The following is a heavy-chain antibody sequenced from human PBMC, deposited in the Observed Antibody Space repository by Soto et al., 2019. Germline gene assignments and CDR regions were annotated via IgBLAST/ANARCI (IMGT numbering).Heavy chain of an antibody. Sequence: EVQLLESGGGLVQPGGSLRLSCAASGFTFSSYAMSWVRQAPGKGLEWVSAISGSGGSTYYADSVKGRFTISRDNSKNSLYLQMNSLGAEDTAVYYCVGYQLLSNYWGQGTLVTVSS. J-gene: IGHJ4*02. CDR2: ISGSGGST. V-gene: IGHV3-23*01. D-gene: IGHD2-2*01. CDR3: VGYQLLSNY. CDR1: GFTFSSYA.